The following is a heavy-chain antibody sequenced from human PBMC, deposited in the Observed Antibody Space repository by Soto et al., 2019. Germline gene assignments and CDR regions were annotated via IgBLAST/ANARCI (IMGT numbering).Heavy chain of an antibody. J-gene: IGHJ4*02. CDR2: ISGSGGST. CDR3: AKDRYFDWLLDY. CDR1: GFTFSSYA. V-gene: IGHV3-23*01. D-gene: IGHD3-9*01. Sequence: GWSLRLSCAASGFTFSSYAMSWVRQAPGKGLEWVSAISGSGGSTYYADSVKGRFTISRDNSKNTLYLQMNSLRAEDTAVYYCAKDRYFDWLLDYWGQGTLVTVSS.